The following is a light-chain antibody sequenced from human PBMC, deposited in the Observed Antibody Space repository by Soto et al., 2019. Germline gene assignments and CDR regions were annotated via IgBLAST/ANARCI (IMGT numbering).Light chain of an antibody. CDR3: QQYNNWPPWT. CDR1: QSVSSN. V-gene: IGKV3-15*01. J-gene: IGKJ1*01. Sequence: IVMTQSPATLSVSPGERATLSCRAGQSVSSNLAWYQQKPGQAPRLLIYGASTRATGIPARFSGSGSGTEFTLTISSLQSEDFAVYYCQQYNNWPPWTFGQGTKVEIK. CDR2: GAS.